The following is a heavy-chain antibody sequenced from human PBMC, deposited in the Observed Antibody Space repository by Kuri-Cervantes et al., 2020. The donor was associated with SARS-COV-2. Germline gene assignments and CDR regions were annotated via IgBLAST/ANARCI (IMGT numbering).Heavy chain of an antibody. CDR1: GYTFTSYA. CDR3: ARGYCGDDCYYPDFDY. J-gene: IGHJ4*02. CDR2: SNAGNGNT. Sequence: ASVKVSCKASGYTFTSYAMHWVRQAPGQRLEWMGWSNAGNGNTKYSQEFQGRVTITRDTSASTAYMELSSLRSEDMAVYYCARGYCGDDCYYPDFDYWGQGTLVTVSS. D-gene: IGHD2-21*01. V-gene: IGHV1-3*02.